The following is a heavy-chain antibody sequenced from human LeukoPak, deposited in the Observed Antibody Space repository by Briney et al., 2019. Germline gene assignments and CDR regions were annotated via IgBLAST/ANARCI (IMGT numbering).Heavy chain of an antibody. V-gene: IGHV3-64*02. Sequence: RSLRLSCAASGFTFSAYTLHCVRQAPGKGLEYVSSIISPVCSTHYADAVKGRFTVSRDNSQNTLYLQMDSLRAEDMAVYYCARITMGATSANFYYYFLDAWGKGTTVNVSS. CDR2: IISPVCST. J-gene: IGHJ6*03. CDR3: ARITMGATSANFYYYFLDA. CDR1: GFTFSAYT. D-gene: IGHD3-3*01.